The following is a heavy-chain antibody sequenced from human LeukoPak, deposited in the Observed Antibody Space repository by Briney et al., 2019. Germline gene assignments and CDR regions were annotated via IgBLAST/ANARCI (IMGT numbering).Heavy chain of an antibody. CDR1: GFTFSSYA. CDR2: ISYDGSNK. V-gene: IGHV3-30*04. Sequence: GGSLRLSCAASGFTFSSYAMHWVRRAPGKGLEWVAVISYDGSNKYYADSVKGRFTISRDNSKNTLYLQMNSLRAEDTAVYYCAKSGLRGVSFDIWGQGTMVTVSS. J-gene: IGHJ3*02. D-gene: IGHD5-12*01. CDR3: AKSGLRGVSFDI.